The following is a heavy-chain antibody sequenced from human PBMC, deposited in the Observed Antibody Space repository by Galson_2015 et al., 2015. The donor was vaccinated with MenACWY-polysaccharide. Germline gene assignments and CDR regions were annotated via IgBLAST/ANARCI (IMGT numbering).Heavy chain of an antibody. D-gene: IGHD6-19*01. J-gene: IGHJ4*02. CDR3: AKGRYDSGWNYLDN. CDR1: GFTFDNYA. V-gene: IGHV3-9*01. CDR2: ISWNSGSI. Sequence: SLRLSCAASGFTFDNYAMHWVRHVPGKGLEWDSGISWNSGSIGYADSVKGRFTISRDNAKNSLYLQMNSLRAEDTALYYCAKGRYDSGWNYLDNWGQGTLVTVSS.